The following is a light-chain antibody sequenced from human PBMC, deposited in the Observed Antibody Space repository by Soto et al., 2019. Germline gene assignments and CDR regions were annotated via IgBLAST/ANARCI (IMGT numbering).Light chain of an antibody. CDR3: QSYDVSLTASV. Sequence: QSVLTQPPSVSGAPGQRVTISCTRTNLSIGAGYAVHWYQQLPGTAPKLLIYANNIRPSGVPDRISASKSGTSAFLAITGLQAEDEADYYCQSYDVSLTASVFGGGTKLTV. V-gene: IGLV1-40*01. CDR1: NLSIGAGYA. CDR2: ANN. J-gene: IGLJ2*01.